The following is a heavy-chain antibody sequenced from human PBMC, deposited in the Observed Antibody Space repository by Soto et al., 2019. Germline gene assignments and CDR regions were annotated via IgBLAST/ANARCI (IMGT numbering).Heavy chain of an antibody. V-gene: IGHV4-30-2*01. CDR2: MYYSGGT. Sequence: PPEKLRVTCSVSGGSISSGGFSWTWIRQPPGKGLEFIGYMYYSGGTYYNPSLKSRVTISVDRSKNQFSLRLSSVTAADTAVYYSTTATFFRKGYDASTDYYFFDYWGQGTFVSVS. CDR3: TTATFFRKGYDASTDYYFFDY. J-gene: IGHJ4*02. CDR1: GGSISSGGFS. D-gene: IGHD3-16*01.